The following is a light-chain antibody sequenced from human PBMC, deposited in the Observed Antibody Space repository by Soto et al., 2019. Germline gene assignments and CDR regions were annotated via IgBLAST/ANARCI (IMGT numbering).Light chain of an antibody. J-gene: IGLJ2*01. CDR2: DVT. Sequence: QSALTQPPSASGSPGQSVTISCTGTSSDVANFNYVSWYQQHPGKAPKLMIYDVTKRPSGVPDRFSGSKSGNTASLTVSGLQAEDEADFYCCSYVGSDVVFGGGTKLTVL. V-gene: IGLV2-8*01. CDR3: CSYVGSDVV. CDR1: SSDVANFNY.